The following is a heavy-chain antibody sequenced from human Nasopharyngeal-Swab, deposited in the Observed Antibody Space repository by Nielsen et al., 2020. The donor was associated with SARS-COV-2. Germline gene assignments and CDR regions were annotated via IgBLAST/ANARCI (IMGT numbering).Heavy chain of an antibody. J-gene: IGHJ4*02. CDR3: AKAAGLGDYAWGSYRYGYYFDS. Sequence: GESLKISCAASGFTFSSYAMSWVRQAPGKGLEWVSAISGSGGSTYYADSVKGRFTISRDNSKNTMCLQMNSLRAEDTAVYYCAKAAGLGDYAWGSYRYGYYFDSWGQGTLVTVSS. D-gene: IGHD3-16*02. V-gene: IGHV3-23*01. CDR1: GFTFSSYA. CDR2: ISGSGGST.